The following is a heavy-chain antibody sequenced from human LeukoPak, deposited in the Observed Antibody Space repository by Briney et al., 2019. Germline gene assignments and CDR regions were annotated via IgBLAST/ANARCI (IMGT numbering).Heavy chain of an antibody. CDR3: ARSTVGATPDAFDI. CDR2: IYTSGST. CDR1: GYSISSGYY. D-gene: IGHD1-26*01. J-gene: IGHJ3*02. V-gene: IGHV4-38-2*01. Sequence: PSETLSLTCAVSGYSISSGYYWSWIRQPPGKGLEWIGRIYTSGSTNYNPSLKSRVTMSVDTSKNQFSLKLSSVTAAGTAVYYCARSTVGATPDAFDIWGQGTMVTVSS.